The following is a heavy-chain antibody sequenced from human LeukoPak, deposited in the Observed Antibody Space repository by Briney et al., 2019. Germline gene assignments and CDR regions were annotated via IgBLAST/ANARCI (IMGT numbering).Heavy chain of an antibody. CDR3: TRDDDLGNWNYVY. V-gene: IGHV3-15*01. CDR2: IKSKTHGGTT. D-gene: IGHD1-7*01. Sequence: GGSLRLSCAVSGFTFSNAWMSWVRQAPGKGLEWVGRIKSKTHGGTTDYAAPVKGRFTISRDDSKSIAYLQMNSLKTEDTAVYYCTRDDDLGNWNYVYWGQGTLVTVSS. CDR1: GFTFSNAW. J-gene: IGHJ4*02.